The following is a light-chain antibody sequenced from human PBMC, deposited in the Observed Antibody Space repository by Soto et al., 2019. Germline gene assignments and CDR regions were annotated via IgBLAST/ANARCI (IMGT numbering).Light chain of an antibody. CDR1: SGHSSYA. V-gene: IGLV4-69*01. CDR3: QNWGTCMV. CDR2: LNSDGSH. Sequence: QPVLTQSPSASASLGASVKLTCTLSSGHSSYAIAWHQQQPEKGPRYLMKLNSDGSHSKGDGIPDRFSGSSSGAERYITISRLQSEYEADYYCQNWGTCMVFGGGTKLTVL. J-gene: IGLJ3*02.